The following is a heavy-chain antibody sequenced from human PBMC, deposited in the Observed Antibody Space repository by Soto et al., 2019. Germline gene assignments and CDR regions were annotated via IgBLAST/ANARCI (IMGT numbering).Heavy chain of an antibody. D-gene: IGHD3-3*01. Sequence: ASVKVSCKASGFTFTSSAVQWVRQARGQRLEWIGWIVVGSGNTNYAQKFQERVTITRDMSTSTAYMELSSLRSEDTAVYYCAAAYDFWSGYSSYYGMDVWGQGTTVTVS. CDR1: GFTFTSSA. CDR3: AAAYDFWSGYSSYYGMDV. CDR2: IVVGSGNT. V-gene: IGHV1-58*01. J-gene: IGHJ6*02.